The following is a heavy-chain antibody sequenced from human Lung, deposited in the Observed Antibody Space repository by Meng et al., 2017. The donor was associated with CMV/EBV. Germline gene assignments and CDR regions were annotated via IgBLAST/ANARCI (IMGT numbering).Heavy chain of an antibody. J-gene: IGHJ3*02. V-gene: IGHV1-18*01. Sequence: ASVKVSXKASGYTFSRYGISWVRQAPGQGLEWLGWVGGCDGDTNYALEFRGRVTMTTDTVTNTDYMELRSLTSDDTAVYYCARDWECLDRSDVFDIWGQGKXVNVSS. CDR2: VGGCDGDT. CDR1: GYTFSRYG. D-gene: IGHD3-9*01. CDR3: ARDWECLDRSDVFDI.